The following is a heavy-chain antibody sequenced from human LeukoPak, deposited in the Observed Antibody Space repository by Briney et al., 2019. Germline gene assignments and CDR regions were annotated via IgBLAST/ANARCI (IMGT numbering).Heavy chain of an antibody. CDR3: ARAGYYDSSGYSSWFDP. J-gene: IGHJ5*02. D-gene: IGHD3-22*01. CDR1: GYTFTSYG. CDR2: ISAYNGNT. Sequence: ASVKVSCKASGYTFTSYGISWVRQTPGQELEWMGWISAYNGNTNYAQKLQGRVTMTADTSTSTAYMELRSLRSDDTAVYYCARAGYYDSSGYSSWFDPWGQGTLVTVSS. V-gene: IGHV1-18*01.